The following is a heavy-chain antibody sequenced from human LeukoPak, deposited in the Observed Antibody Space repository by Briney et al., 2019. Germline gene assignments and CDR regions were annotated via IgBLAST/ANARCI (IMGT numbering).Heavy chain of an antibody. CDR2: IYTSGST. Sequence: SETLSLTCTVSGGSISSYYWSWIRQPAGKGLEWIGRIYTSGSTNYNPSLKSRVTMSVDTSKNQFSLKLSSVTAADTAVYYCARVRAYSGSPPIHFDYWGQGTLVTVSS. V-gene: IGHV4-4*07. CDR1: GGSISSYY. J-gene: IGHJ4*02. D-gene: IGHD1-26*01. CDR3: ARVRAYSGSPPIHFDY.